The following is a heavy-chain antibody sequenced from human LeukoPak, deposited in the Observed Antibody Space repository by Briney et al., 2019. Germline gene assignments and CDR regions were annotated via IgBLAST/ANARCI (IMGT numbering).Heavy chain of an antibody. J-gene: IGHJ4*02. CDR1: GFTFSSYS. Sequence: GGSLRLSCAASGFTFSSYSMNWVRQAPGKWLEWVSSISSSSSYIYYADSVKGRFTISRDNAKNSLYLQMNSLRAEDTAMYYCARVGGNYYDSSGYYLFDYWGQGTLVTVSS. CDR3: ARVGGNYYDSSGYYLFDY. CDR2: ISSSSSYI. V-gene: IGHV3-21*01. D-gene: IGHD3-22*01.